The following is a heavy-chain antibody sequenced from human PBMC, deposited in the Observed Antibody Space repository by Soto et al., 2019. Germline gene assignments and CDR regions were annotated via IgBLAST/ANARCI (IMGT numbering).Heavy chain of an antibody. CDR1: GFSLSTSGVG. Sequence: QITLKESGPTLVKPTQTLTLTCTFSGFSLSTSGVGVGWIRQPPGKALEWLALIYWDDDKRYNPSLKSRLTITKDTTKNQVVLTMTNMDPVDTATYYCAQGYSSSWLFGAWGQGTLVTVSS. CDR3: AQGYSSSWLFGA. CDR2: IYWDDDK. D-gene: IGHD6-13*01. J-gene: IGHJ5*02. V-gene: IGHV2-5*02.